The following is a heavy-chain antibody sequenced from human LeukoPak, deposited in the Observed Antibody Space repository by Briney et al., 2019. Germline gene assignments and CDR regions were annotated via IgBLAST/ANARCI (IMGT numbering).Heavy chain of an antibody. V-gene: IGHV3-21*01. CDR1: GFTFSSFS. J-gene: IGHJ4*02. CDR3: ARDSFRGSYSDY. CDR2: ISSGGDYK. D-gene: IGHD1-26*01. Sequence: GGSLRLSCAASGFTFSSFSMNWVRQAPGKGLEWVSSISSGGDYKHYADSVKGRLTISRDNAKNSLFLQMNSLRAGDTAVYYCARDSFRGSYSDYWGQGTLVTVSS.